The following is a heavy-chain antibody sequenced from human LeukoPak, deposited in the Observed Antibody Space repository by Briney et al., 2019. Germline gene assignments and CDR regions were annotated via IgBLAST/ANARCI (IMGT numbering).Heavy chain of an antibody. CDR1: GGSFSGYY. Sequence: SETLSLTCAVSGGSFSGYYWNWIRQPPGKGLEWIGQINQSGSTNYNPPLKSRVAISVDTSKNQFSLKLNSVTAADTAVYYCARGRYYDSSGYFDAFGIWGQGTVVTVSS. J-gene: IGHJ3*02. CDR3: ARGRYYDSSGYFDAFGI. CDR2: INQSGST. V-gene: IGHV4-34*01. D-gene: IGHD3-22*01.